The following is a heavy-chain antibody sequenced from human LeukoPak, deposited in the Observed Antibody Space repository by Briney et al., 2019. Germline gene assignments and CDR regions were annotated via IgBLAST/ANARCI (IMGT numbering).Heavy chain of an antibody. V-gene: IGHV1-3*03. Sequence: ASVKVSCKASGYTFTSYVMHWVRQAPGQRLEGMGWINAGNGNTKYSQEFQGRVTITRDTSASTAYMELSSLRSEDMAVYYCARGSDYYDSSGYYYVLSPFDYWGQGTLVTVSS. CDR3: ARGSDYYDSSGYYYVLSPFDY. D-gene: IGHD3-22*01. CDR2: INAGNGNT. CDR1: GYTFTSYV. J-gene: IGHJ4*02.